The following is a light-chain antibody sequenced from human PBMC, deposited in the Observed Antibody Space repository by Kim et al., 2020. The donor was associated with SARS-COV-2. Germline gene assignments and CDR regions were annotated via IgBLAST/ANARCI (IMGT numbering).Light chain of an antibody. CDR1: QSVSSN. V-gene: IGKV3-15*01. J-gene: IGKJ3*01. CDR2: GAS. CDR3: QQYNNWPFT. Sequence: VSPGERAPLSCRARQSVSSNLAWYQQKPGQAPRLLIYGASTRATGIPARFSGSGSGTEFTLTISSLQSEDFAVYYCQQYNNWPFTFGPGTKVDIK.